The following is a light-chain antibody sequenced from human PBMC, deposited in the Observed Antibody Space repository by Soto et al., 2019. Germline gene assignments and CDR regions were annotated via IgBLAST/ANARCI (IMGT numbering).Light chain of an antibody. CDR1: SSDVGGYNY. V-gene: IGLV2-14*01. CDR3: SSYTSSSTLR. Sequence: QSALTQPASVSGSPGQSITISCTGTSSDVGGYNYVSWYQQHPGKAPKLMIYDVSNRPSGVSNRFSGSKSGNTASLTISGLQAEDEADYYCSSYTSSSTLRIGGATKVTVL. J-gene: IGLJ2*01. CDR2: DVS.